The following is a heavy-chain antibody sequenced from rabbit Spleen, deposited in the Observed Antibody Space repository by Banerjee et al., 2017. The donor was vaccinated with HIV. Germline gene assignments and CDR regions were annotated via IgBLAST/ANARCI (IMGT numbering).Heavy chain of an antibody. J-gene: IGHJ4*01. Sequence: QQLVESGGGLVKPGASLTLTCKASGFSFSSSYDMCWVRQAPGKGLEWIACIYAGGSGSTYYASWAKGRFTISKTSSTTVTLQMTSLTAADTATYFCAREVLYAAYAGFGDADYGPYYLNFWGPGTLVTVS. CDR2: IYAGGSGST. CDR3: AREVLYAAYAGFGDADYGPYYLNF. V-gene: IGHV1S40*01. CDR1: GFSFSSSYD. D-gene: IGHD4-2*01.